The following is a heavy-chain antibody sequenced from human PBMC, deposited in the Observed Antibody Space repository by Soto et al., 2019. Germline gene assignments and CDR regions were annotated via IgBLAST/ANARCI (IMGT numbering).Heavy chain of an antibody. CDR3: ARAPYNNVLRYFDYYFDY. V-gene: IGHV4-31*03. CDR2: IYYSGST. Sequence: PSETLSLTCTVSGGSISSGGYYWSWIRQHPGKGLEWIGYIYYSGSTYYNPSLKSRVTISVDTSKNQFSLKPSSVTAADTAVYYCARAPYNNVLRYFDYYFDYWGQGTLVTVSS. J-gene: IGHJ4*02. CDR1: GGSISSGGYY. D-gene: IGHD3-9*01.